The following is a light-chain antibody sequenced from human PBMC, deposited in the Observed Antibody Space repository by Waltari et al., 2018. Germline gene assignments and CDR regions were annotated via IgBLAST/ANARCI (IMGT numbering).Light chain of an antibody. J-gene: IGLJ2*01. Sequence: QSVLTQAPSVSGTPGQRVTISCSGPNYNIGSGPVNWYQQVPGMSPKLLIYSNDQRPSGVPDRFSGSKSGTSASLAISGLQSEDEADYYCATWDGRVNGVLFGGGTKVTVL. CDR1: NYNIGSGP. CDR2: SND. V-gene: IGLV1-44*01. CDR3: ATWDGRVNGVL.